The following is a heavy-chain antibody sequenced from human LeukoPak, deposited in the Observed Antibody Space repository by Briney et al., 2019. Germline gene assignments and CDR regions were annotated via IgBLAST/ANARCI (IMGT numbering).Heavy chain of an antibody. Sequence: GGSLRLSCAASGFTFSSYGMHWVRQAPGKGLEWVAVIWYDGSNKYYADSVKGRFTISRDNSKNTLYLQMNSLRAEDTAVYYCARDIVVVPAPGGYGTDVWGKGTTVTVSS. CDR3: ARDIVVVPAPGGYGTDV. D-gene: IGHD2-2*01. V-gene: IGHV3-33*01. CDR2: IWYDGSNK. CDR1: GFTFSSYG. J-gene: IGHJ6*04.